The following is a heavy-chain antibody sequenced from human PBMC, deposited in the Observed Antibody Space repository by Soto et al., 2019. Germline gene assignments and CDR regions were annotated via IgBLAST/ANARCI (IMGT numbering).Heavy chain of an antibody. CDR1: GYTFTTYY. CDR3: ARDRRDNAVIGTTETMDV. CDR2: INPSSGGT. Sequence: ASVKVSCKASGYTFTTYYIHWVRQAPGRGLEWMGWINPSSGGTNYAQRFQGWVTMTRDTSISTAYMELNRLKSDDTAVYYCARDRRDNAVIGTTETMDVWGQGTTVTVSS. J-gene: IGHJ6*02. V-gene: IGHV1-2*04. D-gene: IGHD1-20*01.